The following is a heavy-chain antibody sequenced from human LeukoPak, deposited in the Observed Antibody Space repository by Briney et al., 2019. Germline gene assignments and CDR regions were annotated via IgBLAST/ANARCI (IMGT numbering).Heavy chain of an antibody. CDR1: GGSISNYY. Sequence: SGTLSLTCTVSGGSISNYYWSWIRQPPGKGLECMGYIYYSGTTNYNPSLKSRVTISVDTSKNQFSLKLSSVTAADTAAYYCARHGGYSSPYLHWGQGTLVTVSS. J-gene: IGHJ1*01. CDR2: IYYSGTT. V-gene: IGHV4-59*08. D-gene: IGHD6-13*01. CDR3: ARHGGYSSPYLH.